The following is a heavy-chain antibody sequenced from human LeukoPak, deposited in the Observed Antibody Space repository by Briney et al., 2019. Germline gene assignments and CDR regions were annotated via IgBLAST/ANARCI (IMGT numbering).Heavy chain of an antibody. J-gene: IGHJ4*02. D-gene: IGHD6-13*01. V-gene: IGHV4-30-4*01. CDR2: IYYSGST. CDR3: AREPIAARFYLDGFDY. CDR1: GVSISSGDYY. Sequence: SPSETLSLTCTVSGVSISSGDYYWSWIRQPPGKGLEWIGYIYYSGSTYYNPSLKSRVTISVDTSKNQFSLKLSSVTAADTAVYYCAREPIAARFYLDGFDYWGQGTLVTVSS.